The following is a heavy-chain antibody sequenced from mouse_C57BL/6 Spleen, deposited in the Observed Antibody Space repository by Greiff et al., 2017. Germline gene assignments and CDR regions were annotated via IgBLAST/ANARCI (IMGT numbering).Heavy chain of an antibody. D-gene: IGHD1-1*01. V-gene: IGHV1-82*01. CDR3: ARDFRDYGSHWYFDV. CDR2: IYPGDGDT. Sequence: QVQLQQSGPELVKPGASVKISCKASGYAFSSSWMNWVKQRPGKGLEWIGRIYPGDGDTNYNGKFKGKATLTADKSSSTAYMQLSSLTSEDSAVYFCARDFRDYGSHWYFDVWGTGTTVTVSS. J-gene: IGHJ1*03. CDR1: GYAFSSSW.